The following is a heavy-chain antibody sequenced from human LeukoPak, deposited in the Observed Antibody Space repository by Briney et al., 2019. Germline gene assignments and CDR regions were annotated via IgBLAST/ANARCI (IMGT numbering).Heavy chain of an antibody. V-gene: IGHV1-8*02. CDR3: ARAGIATHYAFDI. J-gene: IGHJ3*02. D-gene: IGHD6-13*01. CDR1: GYTFTSYG. Sequence: ASVKVSCKASGYTFTSYGISWVRQAPGQGLEWMGWMNPNSGNTGYAQKFQGRVTMTRNTSISTAYMELSSLRSEDTAVYYCARAGIATHYAFDIWGQGTMVTVSS. CDR2: MNPNSGNT.